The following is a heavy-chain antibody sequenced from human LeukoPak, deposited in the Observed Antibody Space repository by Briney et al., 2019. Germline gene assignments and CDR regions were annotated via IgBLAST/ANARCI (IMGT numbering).Heavy chain of an antibody. CDR2: ISHSGST. J-gene: IGHJ4*01. CDR3: ARSLGSGSYFDY. Sequence: SETLSLTCSVSGGSISSYYWSWIRQPPGKGLEWIGYISHSGSTKYNPSLKSRVTISIDTSKNQFSLKLNSVTAADTAVYYCARSLGSGSYFDYWGHGALVTVSS. CDR1: GGSISSYY. V-gene: IGHV4-59*01. D-gene: IGHD3-10*01.